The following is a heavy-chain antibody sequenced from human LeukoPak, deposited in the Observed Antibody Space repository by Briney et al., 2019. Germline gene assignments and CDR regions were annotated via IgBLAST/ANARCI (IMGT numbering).Heavy chain of an antibody. CDR1: GFTFSSYA. CDR3: AKRGAAANY. CDR2: ISYDGSNK. V-gene: IGHV3-30*04. Sequence: GGSLRLSCAAPGFTFSSYAMHWVRQAPGKGLEWVAVISYDGSNKYYADSVKGRFTISRDNSKNTLYLQMNSLRAEDTAVYYCAKRGAAANYWGQGTLVTVSS. J-gene: IGHJ4*02. D-gene: IGHD6-13*01.